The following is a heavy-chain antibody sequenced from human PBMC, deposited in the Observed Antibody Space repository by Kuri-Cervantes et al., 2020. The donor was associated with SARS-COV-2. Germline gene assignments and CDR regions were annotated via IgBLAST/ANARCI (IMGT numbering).Heavy chain of an antibody. CDR1: GGTFTSSV. J-gene: IGHJ4*02. D-gene: IGHD5-24*01. Sequence: AATLFCKTSGGTFTSSVISWVRQAPGQGLEWMGGIIAIFGTANDAQKLQGRVTITADESTSTAYMELSSLRSEDTAVYYCARGVEMDTINVPFDYWGQGTVVTVSS. CDR3: ARGVEMDTINVPFDY. V-gene: IGHV1-69*13. CDR2: IIAIFGTA.